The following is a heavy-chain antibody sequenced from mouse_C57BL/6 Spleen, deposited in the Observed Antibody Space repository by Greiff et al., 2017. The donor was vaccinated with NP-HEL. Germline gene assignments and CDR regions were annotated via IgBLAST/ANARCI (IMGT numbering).Heavy chain of an antibody. V-gene: IGHV1-72*01. Sequence: QVQLQQPGAELVKPGASVKLSCKASGYTFTSYWMHWVKQRPGRGLEWIGRIDPNSGGTKYNEKFKSKATLTVDKPSSTAYIQLSSLTSEDSAVYYCARSFYYGSSYPYWYAMDYWGQGTSVTVSS. D-gene: IGHD1-1*01. CDR1: GYTFTSYW. CDR3: ARSFYYGSSYPYWYAMDY. J-gene: IGHJ4*01. CDR2: IDPNSGGT.